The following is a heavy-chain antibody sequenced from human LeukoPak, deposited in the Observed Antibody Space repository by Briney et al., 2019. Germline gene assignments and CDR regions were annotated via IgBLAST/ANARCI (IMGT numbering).Heavy chain of an antibody. V-gene: IGHV5-51*01. Sequence: GESLKISCKASGYSFTNYWVAWVRQMPGKGLEWMGIINPGDSDTRYSPSFQGQVTISADKSISTAYLQWSSLKASGTAMYYCARQFGGNSEFDYWGQGTLVTVPS. J-gene: IGHJ4*02. CDR2: INPGDSDT. CDR1: GYSFTNYW. D-gene: IGHD4-23*01. CDR3: ARQFGGNSEFDY.